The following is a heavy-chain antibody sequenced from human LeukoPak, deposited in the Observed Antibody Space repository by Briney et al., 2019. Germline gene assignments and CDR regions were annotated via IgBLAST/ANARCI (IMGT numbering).Heavy chain of an antibody. CDR3: AREDYGDYVGAFDI. CDR2: IYYSGST. V-gene: IGHV4-31*03. CDR1: GGSISSGGYY. D-gene: IGHD4-17*01. J-gene: IGHJ3*02. Sequence: SETLSLTCTVSGGSISSGGYYWSWIRQHPGKGLEWIGYIYYSGSTYYNPSLKSRVTISVDTSKNQFSLKLSSVTAADTAVYYCAREDYGDYVGAFDIWGQGTMVTVSS.